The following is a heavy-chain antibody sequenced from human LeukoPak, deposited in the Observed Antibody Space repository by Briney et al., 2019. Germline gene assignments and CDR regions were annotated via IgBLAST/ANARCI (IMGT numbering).Heavy chain of an antibody. J-gene: IGHJ6*03. V-gene: IGHV1-69*05. CDR2: IIPIFGTA. D-gene: IGHD1-26*01. Sequence: ASVKVSCKASGGTFSSYAISWVRQAPGQGLEWMGGIIPIFGTANYAQKFQGRVTITTDESTSTAYMELSGLRSEDTAVYYCGSSGSYPLYYYYMDVWGKGTTVTVSS. CDR1: GGTFSSYA. CDR3: GSSGSYPLYYYYMDV.